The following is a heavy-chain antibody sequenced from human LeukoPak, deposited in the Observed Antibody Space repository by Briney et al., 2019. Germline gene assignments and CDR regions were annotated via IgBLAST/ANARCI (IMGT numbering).Heavy chain of an antibody. J-gene: IGHJ4*02. V-gene: IGHV1-69*05. CDR3: ARDVFSRDPHYGGPVHD. CDR1: VGTFSSTV. Sequence: SVKVSFKASVGTFSSTVISWLRQAPGQGLEWMGGSIPIFGRTNYAQKFQGRVTITTDESTGTAYMELSSLRSEDTAVYYCARDVFSRDPHYGGPVHDWGQGTLVTVSS. CDR2: SIPIFGRT. D-gene: IGHD4/OR15-4a*01.